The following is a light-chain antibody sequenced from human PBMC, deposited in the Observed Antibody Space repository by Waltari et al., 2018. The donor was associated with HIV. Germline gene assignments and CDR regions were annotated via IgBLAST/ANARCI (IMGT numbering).Light chain of an antibody. Sequence: QSVLTQPPSVSAAPGQTVTISCSGSSSNIGNNYVSWYQQVTGAAPKLALYDNKERPAGIRDRCSGSKSGTSATLDITGLQPGDEADYYCGTWDSGKNVWVCGGGTKLTVL. CDR3: GTWDSGKNVWV. V-gene: IGLV1-51*01. CDR1: SSNIGNNY. CDR2: DNK. J-gene: IGLJ3*02.